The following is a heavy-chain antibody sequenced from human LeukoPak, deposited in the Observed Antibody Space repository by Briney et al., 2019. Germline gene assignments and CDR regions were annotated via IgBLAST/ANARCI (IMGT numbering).Heavy chain of an antibody. Sequence: GGSLRLSCAASGFTFSRFWMHWVRQAPGKGLVWVSRINTDGSNTIYADSVKGRFTISRDNAKNTLYLQMNSLRAEDTAVYYCATDQSIAGPTTADYWGQGTLVTVSS. D-gene: IGHD1-26*01. V-gene: IGHV3-74*01. CDR1: GFTFSRFW. CDR3: ATDQSIAGPTTADY. J-gene: IGHJ4*02. CDR2: INTDGSNT.